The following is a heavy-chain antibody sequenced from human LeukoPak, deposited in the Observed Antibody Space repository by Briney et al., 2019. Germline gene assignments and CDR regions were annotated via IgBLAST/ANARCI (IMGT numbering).Heavy chain of an antibody. V-gene: IGHV3-7*01. J-gene: IGHJ4*02. Sequence: GGSLRLSSVASGFSFSTYWMSWVRQAPGKGLEWVANIKQDGSEQYYVDSLKGRFTITRDNAKNSLYLQLNNMEADDTAMYYCARDSAGNDYWGQGTLVTVSS. CDR3: ARDSAGNDY. CDR1: GFSFSTYW. D-gene: IGHD6-13*01. CDR2: IKQDGSEQ.